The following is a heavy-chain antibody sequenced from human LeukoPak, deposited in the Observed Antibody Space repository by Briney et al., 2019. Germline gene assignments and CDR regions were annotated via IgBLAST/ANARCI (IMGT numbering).Heavy chain of an antibody. CDR3: AKKGPTMIPGNYFDY. CDR1: GFTFSSYW. J-gene: IGHJ4*02. D-gene: IGHD3-22*01. V-gene: IGHV3-23*01. CDR2: IRGSGGDT. Sequence: GGSLRLSCAASGFTFSSYWMSWVRQAPGQGLEWVSTIRGSGGDTYYADSVKGRFTISRDNSKNTLHLQMNSLRAEDTAVYYCAKKGPTMIPGNYFDYWGQGTLVTVSS.